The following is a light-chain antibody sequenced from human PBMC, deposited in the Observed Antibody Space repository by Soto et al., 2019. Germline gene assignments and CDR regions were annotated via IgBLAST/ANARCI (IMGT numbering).Light chain of an antibody. Sequence: EIVLTQSPGTLSLSPGERATLSCRASQSVSRSYLAWYQQKPGQAPRLLIYGASSRATGIPDRFSGSGSGTDFTLTISRLEPEDFAVYYCQQYGSSQPYTFGQGTKLEIK. CDR3: QQYGSSQPYT. CDR1: QSVSRSY. V-gene: IGKV3-20*01. J-gene: IGKJ2*01. CDR2: GAS.